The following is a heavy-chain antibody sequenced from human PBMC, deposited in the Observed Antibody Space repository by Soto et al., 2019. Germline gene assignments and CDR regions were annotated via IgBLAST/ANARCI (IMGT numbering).Heavy chain of an antibody. V-gene: IGHV3-7*01. CDR2: IKQDGSEK. J-gene: IGHJ4*02. Sequence: PGGSLRLSCAASGFTFSSYWMSWVRQAPGKGLEGVANIKQDGSEKYYVDSVKGRFTISRDNAKNSLYLQMNSLRAEVTAVYYCARDPYYDFWSGYYTGVGQDYWGQGTLVTVSS. CDR1: GFTFSSYW. D-gene: IGHD3-3*01. CDR3: ARDPYYDFWSGYYTGVGQDY.